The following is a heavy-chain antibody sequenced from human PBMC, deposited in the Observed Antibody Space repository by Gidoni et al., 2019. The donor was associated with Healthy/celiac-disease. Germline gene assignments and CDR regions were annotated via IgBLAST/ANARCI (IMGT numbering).Heavy chain of an antibody. J-gene: IGHJ3*02. Sequence: QITLKESGPTLVKPTQTLTLTCTFSGFSLSTSGVGVGWIRQPPGKALEWLALIYWNDDKRYSPSLKSRPTITKDTSKNQVVLTMTNMDPVDTATYYCAHRPVSTVSWGRRAFDIWGQGTMVTVSS. CDR3: AHRPVSTVSWGRRAFDI. CDR2: IYWNDDK. V-gene: IGHV2-5*01. D-gene: IGHD3-22*01. CDR1: GFSLSTSGVG.